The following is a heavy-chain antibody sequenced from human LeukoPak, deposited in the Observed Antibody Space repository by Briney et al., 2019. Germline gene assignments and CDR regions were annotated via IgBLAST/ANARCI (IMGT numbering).Heavy chain of an antibody. D-gene: IGHD3-9*01. V-gene: IGHV4-39*01. CDR1: GGSISSSSYY. CDR2: IYYSGST. J-gene: IGHJ4*02. CDR3: ARILSVLRYFDWLLGSFDY. Sequence: SKTLSLTCTVSGGSISSSSYYWGWIRQPPGKGLEWIGSIYYSGSTYYNPSLKSRVTISVDTSKNQFSLKLSSVTAADTAVYYCARILSVLRYFDWLLGSFDYWGQGTLVTVSS.